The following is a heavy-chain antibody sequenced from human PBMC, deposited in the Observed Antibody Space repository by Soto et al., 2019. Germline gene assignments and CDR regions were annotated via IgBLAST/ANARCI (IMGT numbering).Heavy chain of an antibody. J-gene: IGHJ4*02. CDR2: INPNGGST. D-gene: IGHD2-21*02. Sequence: XSVKVSCKASGYTFISFYVHWVRQAPGQGLEWMGVINPNGGSTAYAQKFQGRVTMTRDTSASTVYMELSSLRSEDTAVYYCARIAKVTPPYYFDYWGQGTLVTVSS. CDR3: ARIAKVTPPYYFDY. CDR1: GYTFISFY. V-gene: IGHV1-46*01.